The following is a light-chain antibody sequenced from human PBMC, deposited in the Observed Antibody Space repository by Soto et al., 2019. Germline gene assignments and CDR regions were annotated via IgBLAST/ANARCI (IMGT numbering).Light chain of an antibody. V-gene: IGLV2-14*01. CDR3: ISYASINTYV. CDR1: SSDVGGYDY. Sequence: QSALTQPGSVSGSPGQSITISCTGTSSDVGGYDYVSWYQQHPGKAPKLMIYDVTNRPSGVSNRFSGSKSGNTASLTISGLQAEDEADYYCISYASINTYVFGTGTKVTVL. CDR2: DVT. J-gene: IGLJ1*01.